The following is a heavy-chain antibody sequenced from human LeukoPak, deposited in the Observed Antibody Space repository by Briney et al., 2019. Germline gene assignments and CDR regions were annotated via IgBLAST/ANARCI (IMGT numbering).Heavy chain of an antibody. CDR2: IDASGRNT. V-gene: IGHV3-23*01. J-gene: IGHJ4*02. D-gene: IGHD7-27*01. CDR1: GFTFSSYS. CDR3: AKALYDSTGDGY. Sequence: GGSQRLSCAASGFTFSSYSMNWVRQAPGKGLEWVSAIDASGRNTHYADSVRGRFSISRDNSKNTVILQMNSLRVEDTAVYYCAKALYDSTGDGYWGQGTLVTISS.